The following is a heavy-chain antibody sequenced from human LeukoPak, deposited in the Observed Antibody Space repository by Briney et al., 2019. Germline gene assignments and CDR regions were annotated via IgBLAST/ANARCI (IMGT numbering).Heavy chain of an antibody. D-gene: IGHD6-19*01. Sequence: SETLSLTCTVSGYSISSGYYWGWIRQPPGKGLEWIGSIYHSGSTYYNPSLKSRVTISVDTSKNQFSLKLSSVTAADTAVYYCARETSLMGYASGLGFNYWGQGTLVTVSS. J-gene: IGHJ4*02. V-gene: IGHV4-38-2*02. CDR3: ARETSLMGYASGLGFNY. CDR1: GYSISSGYY. CDR2: IYHSGST.